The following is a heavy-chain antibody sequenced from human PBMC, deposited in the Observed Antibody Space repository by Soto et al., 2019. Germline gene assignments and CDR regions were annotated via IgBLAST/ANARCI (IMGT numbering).Heavy chain of an antibody. D-gene: IGHD3-10*01. V-gene: IGHV3-23*01. Sequence: EVQLLESGGGLVQPGGSLRLSCAASGFTFSSYAMSWVRQAPGKGLEWVSAISGSGGSTYYADSVKGRFTISRDNAKNTLDRQMNSLRAEETAVYYCAKGPHFYGSGSQYGMDVWGQGTTVTVSS. J-gene: IGHJ6*02. CDR1: GFTFSSYA. CDR2: ISGSGGST. CDR3: AKGPHFYGSGSQYGMDV.